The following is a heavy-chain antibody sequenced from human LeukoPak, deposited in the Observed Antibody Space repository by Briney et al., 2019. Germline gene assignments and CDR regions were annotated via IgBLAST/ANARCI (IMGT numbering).Heavy chain of an antibody. CDR2: INPGVSTT. V-gene: IGHV3-74*01. J-gene: IGHJ4*02. D-gene: IGHD4-23*01. CDR1: GFTFSSDW. Sequence: GSLRLSCAASGFTFSSDWMHWVRQGPEKRLVWVSRINPGVSTTGYGDSVKGRFTISRDNAKNTLYLQMNSLRAEDTGVYYCARELSGGLHYWGQGTLVSVSS. CDR3: ARELSGGLHY.